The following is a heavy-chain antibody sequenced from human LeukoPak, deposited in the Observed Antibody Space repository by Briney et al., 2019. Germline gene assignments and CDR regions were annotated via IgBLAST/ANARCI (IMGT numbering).Heavy chain of an antibody. Sequence: SETLSLTCNVSGDYITTTNYYWAWIRQPPGKGLEWIASVFYSGTTYYSPSLKSRVTISMDTSRKQISLRLTSVTATDTAIYYCARRSRLYRHETTGYHDSWGQGTLVTVSS. CDR1: GDYITTTNYY. CDR3: ARRSRLYRHETTGYHDS. CDR2: VFYSGTT. D-gene: IGHD3-9*01. J-gene: IGHJ4*02. V-gene: IGHV4-39*01.